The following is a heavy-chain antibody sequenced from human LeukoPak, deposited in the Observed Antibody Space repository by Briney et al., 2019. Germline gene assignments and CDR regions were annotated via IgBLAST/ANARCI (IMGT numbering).Heavy chain of an antibody. CDR3: ARGGEDSSGWYEHFDY. J-gene: IGHJ4*02. Sequence: PGGSLRLSCAASGFTFSSYSMNWVRQAPGKGLEWGSSISSSSSYIYYADSVKGRFTISRDNAKNSLYLQMNSLRAEDTAVYYCARGGEDSSGWYEHFDYWGQGTLVTVSS. CDR2: ISSSSSYI. D-gene: IGHD6-19*01. CDR1: GFTFSSYS. V-gene: IGHV3-21*01.